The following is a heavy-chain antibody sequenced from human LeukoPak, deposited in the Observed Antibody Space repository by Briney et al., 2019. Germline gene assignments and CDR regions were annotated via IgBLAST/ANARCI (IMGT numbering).Heavy chain of an antibody. D-gene: IGHD2-2*02. V-gene: IGHV4-61*01. CDR3: ARGYCSSTSCYTAHYYYYYYGMDV. Sequence: SETLSLTCTVSGGSVSSGSYYWSWIRQPPGKGLEWIGYIYYSGSTNYNPSLKSRVTISVDTSKNQFSLKLSSVTAADTAVYYCARGYCSSTSCYTAHYYYYYYGMDVWGQGTTVTVSS. J-gene: IGHJ6*02. CDR2: IYYSGST. CDR1: GGSVSSGSYY.